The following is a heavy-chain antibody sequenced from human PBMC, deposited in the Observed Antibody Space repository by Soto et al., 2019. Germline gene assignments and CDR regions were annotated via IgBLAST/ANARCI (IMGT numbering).Heavy chain of an antibody. CDR2: ISGSDTST. V-gene: IGHV3-23*01. CDR1: GFTFSSDA. J-gene: IGHJ4*02. CDR3: AKAEGEGDTAMIY. D-gene: IGHD5-18*01. Sequence: GGSLRLSCAASGFTFSSDAMSWVRQAPGKGLEWVSAISGSDTSTYYADSVKGRFTISRDNSKNTLYLQMNSLRAEDTAVYYCAKAEGEGDTAMIYWGQGTLVTVSS.